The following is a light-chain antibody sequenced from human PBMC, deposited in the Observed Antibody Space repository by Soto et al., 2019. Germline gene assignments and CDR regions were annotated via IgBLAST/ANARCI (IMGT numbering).Light chain of an antibody. J-gene: IGKJ2*01. V-gene: IGKV3D-15*01. CDR1: QSVSSN. CDR2: SAS. Sequence: EIVMTHSPSTLSLSPVERATLSCRASQSVSSNLAWYQQKPGQAPRLLIYSASSRATGIPARFSGSGSGTEFTLTISSLQSEDFALYYCQQYNTWPYTFGQGTKVDIK. CDR3: QQYNTWPYT.